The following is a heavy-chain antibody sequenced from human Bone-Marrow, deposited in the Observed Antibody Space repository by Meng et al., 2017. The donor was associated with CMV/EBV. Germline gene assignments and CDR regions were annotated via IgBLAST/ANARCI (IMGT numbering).Heavy chain of an antibody. CDR3: VRDHNWGPDY. CDR2: IYPNSGGT. D-gene: IGHD1-1*01. V-gene: IGHV1-2*02. Sequence: QLQLVQPGAELKSPGSSVKVSWQTSGYRFGDNYMHWVRQAPGQGLEWMGWIYPNSGGTHYAQKFQDRVTMTRDTSISTVYMELSRLTSDDTAVYYCVRDHNWGPDYWGQGTLVTVSS. J-gene: IGHJ4*02. CDR1: GYRFGDNY.